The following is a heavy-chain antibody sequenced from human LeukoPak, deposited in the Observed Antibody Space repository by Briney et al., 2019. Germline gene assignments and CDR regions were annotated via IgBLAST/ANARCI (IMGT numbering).Heavy chain of an antibody. CDR3: ARGARVQASIIAAAPGAFDI. CDR1: GFTFSDYY. Sequence: GGSLRLSCAASGFTFSDYYMSWIRQAPGKGLEWVSYISSSGSTIYYADSVKGRFTISRDNAKNSLYLQMNSLRAEDTAVYYCARGARVQASIIAAAPGAFDIWGQGTMVTVSS. CDR2: ISSSGSTI. V-gene: IGHV3-11*01. D-gene: IGHD6-13*01. J-gene: IGHJ3*02.